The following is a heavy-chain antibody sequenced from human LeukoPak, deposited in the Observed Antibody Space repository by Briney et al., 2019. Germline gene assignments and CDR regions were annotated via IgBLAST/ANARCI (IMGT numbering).Heavy chain of an antibody. CDR2: INPNSGDT. CDR1: GYTFTAYY. Sequence: ASVKVSCKASGYTFTAYYIHWVRQAPGQGLEWMGWINPNSGDTKYEQKFQGRVTMNRDTSISTAYMEVSRPIFDDTAVYYCARGGQGRTLDYWGQGTLVTVSS. V-gene: IGHV1-2*02. CDR3: ARGGQGRTLDY. J-gene: IGHJ4*02. D-gene: IGHD1-14*01.